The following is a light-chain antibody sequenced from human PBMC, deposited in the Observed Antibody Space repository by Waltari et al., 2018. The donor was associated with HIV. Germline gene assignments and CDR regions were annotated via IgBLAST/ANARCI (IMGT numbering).Light chain of an antibody. V-gene: IGLV2-14*01. CDR3: SSYTSSSTPHVV. J-gene: IGLJ2*01. CDR2: EVS. CDR1: SGDVGGYNY. Sequence: QSALTQPASVSGSPGQSITISCTGTSGDVGGYNYVSWYQPHPGKAPKLMIYEVSNRPSGVSNRFSGSKAGNTASLTISGLQAEDEADYYFSSYTSSSTPHVVFGGGTKLTVL.